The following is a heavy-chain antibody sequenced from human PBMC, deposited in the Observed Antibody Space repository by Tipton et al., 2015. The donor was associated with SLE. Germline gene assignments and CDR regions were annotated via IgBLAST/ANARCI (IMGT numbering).Heavy chain of an antibody. CDR2: VYRSGET. D-gene: IGHD5-12*01. CDR1: DDSISNYY. J-gene: IGHJ5*02. Sequence: TLSLTCTVSDDSISNYYWSWIRQSPGKGLEWIGHVYRSGETNYNPSLRGRVTMSVDTSKNQFSLKVSSVTTADSAVYYCANDYGGSRGYDNCFDPWGQGILVTVSS. V-gene: IGHV4-59*01. CDR3: ANDYGGSRGYDNCFDP.